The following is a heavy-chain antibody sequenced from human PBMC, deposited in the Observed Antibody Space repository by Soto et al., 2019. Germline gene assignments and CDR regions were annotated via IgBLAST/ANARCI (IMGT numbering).Heavy chain of an antibody. J-gene: IGHJ4*02. D-gene: IGHD5-12*01. CDR2: IFPLLAMV. V-gene: IGHV1-69*04. CDR3: AKEDGATFTS. Sequence: QVHLVQSGAEVKKPESSVKVSCNVSGGDLRNSGISWVRQSPGQGLKWMGGIFPLLAMVDSPKKLQVTVTITADKSTTSALMDLVSLTSGDAGVYYCAKEDGATFTSWGQATLVLASS. CDR1: GGDLRNSG.